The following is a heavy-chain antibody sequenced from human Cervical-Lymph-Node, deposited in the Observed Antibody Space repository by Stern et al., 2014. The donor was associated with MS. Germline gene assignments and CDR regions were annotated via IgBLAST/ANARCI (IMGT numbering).Heavy chain of an antibody. Sequence: VQLVQSGAEVKKPGASVKVSCKASGYTFTSYYMHWVRQAPGQGLEWMGIINPSGGNTSYAQKFQGRVTMTRDTSTSTVYMELSSLRSEDTAVYYCARGGGYYDSSGYYLDYWGQGTLVTVSS. J-gene: IGHJ4*02. D-gene: IGHD3-22*01. CDR3: ARGGGYYDSSGYYLDY. V-gene: IGHV1-46*01. CDR1: GYTFTSYY. CDR2: INPSGGNT.